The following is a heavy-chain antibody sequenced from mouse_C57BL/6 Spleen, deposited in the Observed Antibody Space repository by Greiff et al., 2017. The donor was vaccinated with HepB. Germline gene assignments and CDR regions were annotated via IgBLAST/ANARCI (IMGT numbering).Heavy chain of an antibody. J-gene: IGHJ4*01. CDR3: SGDYDAHAMDC. D-gene: IGHD2-4*01. V-gene: IGHV1-64*01. Sequence: QVQLQQPGAELVKPGASVKLSCKASGYTFTSYWMHWVKQRPGQGLEWIGMIHPNSGSTNYNEKFKSKATLTVDKSSSTAYMQLSSLTSEDSAVYYCSGDYDAHAMDCWGQGTSVTDSS. CDR1: GYTFTSYW. CDR2: IHPNSGST.